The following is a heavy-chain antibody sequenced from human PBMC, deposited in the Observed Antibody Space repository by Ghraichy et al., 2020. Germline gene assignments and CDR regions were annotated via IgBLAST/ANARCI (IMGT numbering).Heavy chain of an antibody. CDR2: IYHSGSA. D-gene: IGHD6-6*01. V-gene: IGHV4-30-2*01. CDR3: ARGGSHDAFDI. Sequence: SETLSLTCAFSGGSISSGGYSWSWIRQPPGKGLEWIGYIYHSGSAYYNPSLKSRVTISVDRSKNQFSLKLSSVTAADTAVYYCARGGSHDAFDIWGQGTMVTVAS. J-gene: IGHJ3*02. CDR1: GGSISSGGYS.